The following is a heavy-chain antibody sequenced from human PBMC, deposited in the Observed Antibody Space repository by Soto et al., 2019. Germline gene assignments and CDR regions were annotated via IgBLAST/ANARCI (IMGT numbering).Heavy chain of an antibody. CDR3: ARGLIVMLAGIEELINSHFDS. Sequence: SETLSLTCTVSDASINSGGYYWSWIRQHPGKGLEWIGFIYYSGTTYYNPSLKSRVTTSVDTSKNQFSLRLSSVTAADTVVYYCARGLIVMLAGIEELINSHFDSWGQGTLVTVSS. CDR1: DASINSGGYY. D-gene: IGHD2-21*02. J-gene: IGHJ4*02. CDR2: IYYSGTT. V-gene: IGHV4-31*03.